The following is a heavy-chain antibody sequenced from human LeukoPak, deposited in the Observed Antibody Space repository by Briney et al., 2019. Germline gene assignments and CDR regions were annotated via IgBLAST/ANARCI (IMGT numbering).Heavy chain of an antibody. D-gene: IGHD5-12*01. Sequence: GGSLRLSCAASGFTFRSYAMSWVRQAPGKGLEWVSAISGRTGATYYADSEKGRFTISRDNSKSTLYLQMDSLRAEDTAVYYCAKCGNSGCHLIDYWGQGTLVTVSS. CDR1: GFTFRSYA. CDR2: ISGRTGAT. J-gene: IGHJ4*02. V-gene: IGHV3-23*01. CDR3: AKCGNSGCHLIDY.